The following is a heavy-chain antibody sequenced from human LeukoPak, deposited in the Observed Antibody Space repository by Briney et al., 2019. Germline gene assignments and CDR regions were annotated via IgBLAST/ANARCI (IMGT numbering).Heavy chain of an antibody. CDR1: GGSISSYY. V-gene: IGHV4-59*01. J-gene: IGHJ4*02. CDR3: ARGPSGYSSGWYGGYFDY. D-gene: IGHD6-19*01. CDR2: IYYSGST. Sequence: SETLSLTCTVSGGSISSYYWSWIRQPPGKGLVWIGYIYYSGSTNYHPSLKSRVTISVDTPKNPYSLKLSSVTAADTAVYYCARGPSGYSSGWYGGYFDYWGQGTLVTVSS.